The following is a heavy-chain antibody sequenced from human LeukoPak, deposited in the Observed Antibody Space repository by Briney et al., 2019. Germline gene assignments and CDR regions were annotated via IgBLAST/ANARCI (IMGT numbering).Heavy chain of an antibody. CDR2: IWYDGSNK. Sequence: HPGRSLRLSCAASGFAFSSYGMHWVRQAPGKGLEWVAVIWYDGSNKYYADSVKGRFTISRDNSKNTLYLQMNSLRAEDTAVYYCARDLRGAPDYWGQGTLVTVSS. CDR3: ARDLRGAPDY. D-gene: IGHD1-26*01. V-gene: IGHV3-33*01. CDR1: GFAFSSYG. J-gene: IGHJ4*02.